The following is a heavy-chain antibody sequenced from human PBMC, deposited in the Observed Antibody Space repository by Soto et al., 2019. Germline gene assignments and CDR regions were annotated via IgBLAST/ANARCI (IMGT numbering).Heavy chain of an antibody. Sequence: TGGSLRLSCAASGFTFSSYGMHWVRQAPGKGLEWVAVISYDGSNKYYADSVKGRFTISRDNSKNTLYLQMNSLRAEDTAVYYCAKELSRGPYYYDSSGYYYAAPFDYWGQGTLVTVSS. J-gene: IGHJ4*02. V-gene: IGHV3-30*18. CDR2: ISYDGSNK. D-gene: IGHD3-22*01. CDR1: GFTFSSYG. CDR3: AKELSRGPYYYDSSGYYYAAPFDY.